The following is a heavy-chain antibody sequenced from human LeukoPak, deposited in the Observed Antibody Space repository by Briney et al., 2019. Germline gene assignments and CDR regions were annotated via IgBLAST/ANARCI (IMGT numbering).Heavy chain of an antibody. V-gene: IGHV4-61*02. CDR3: ARAGYYGSSRSWFDT. CDR1: GGSIRSGDFY. J-gene: IGHJ5*02. Sequence: SQTLSLTCSVSGGSIRSGDFYWSWIRQTAGKGLEWLGRIYASGSPSYNPSLKGRLSMSVDPSRNHFSLQLTSVTAADTAVYFCARAGYYGSSRSWFDTWGQGTLVSVSS. D-gene: IGHD3-22*01. CDR2: IYASGSP.